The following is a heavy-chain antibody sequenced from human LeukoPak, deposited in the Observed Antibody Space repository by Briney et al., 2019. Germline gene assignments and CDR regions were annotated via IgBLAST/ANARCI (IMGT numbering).Heavy chain of an antibody. D-gene: IGHD3-3*01. V-gene: IGHV1-46*01. Sequence: EASVKVSCTASGYTFTGYYMHWVRQAPGQGLEWVGIINPSGGSTSYAQKFQGRVTMTRDTSTSTVYMELSSLRSEDTAVYYCARDGFQGTIFGVVDWFDPWGQGTLVTVSS. CDR3: ARDGFQGTIFGVVDWFDP. CDR1: GYTFTGYY. CDR2: INPSGGST. J-gene: IGHJ5*02.